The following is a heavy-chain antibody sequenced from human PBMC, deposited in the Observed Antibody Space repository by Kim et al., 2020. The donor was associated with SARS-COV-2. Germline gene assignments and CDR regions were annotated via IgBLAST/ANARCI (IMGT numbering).Heavy chain of an antibody. V-gene: IGHV4-59*01. D-gene: IGHD4-17*01. CDR3: AREAAVPQNYYYYGMDV. CDR1: GGSISSYY. Sequence: SETVSLTCTVSGGSISSYYWSWIRQPPGKGLEWIGYIYYSGSTNYNPSLKSRVTISVDTSKNQFSLKLSSVTAADTAVYYCAREAAVPQNYYYYGMDVWGQGTTVTVSS. J-gene: IGHJ6*02. CDR2: IYYSGST.